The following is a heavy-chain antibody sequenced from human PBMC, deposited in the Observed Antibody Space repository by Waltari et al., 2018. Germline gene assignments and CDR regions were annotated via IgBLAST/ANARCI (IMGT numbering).Heavy chain of an antibody. CDR1: GFTFRSHS. CDR3: ARDVGYCSGGSCPAMDV. V-gene: IGHV3-48*04. CDR2: ISGSSFTI. Sequence: EVQLVESGGGLAQPGGSLRLSCAAAGFTFRSHSMNRVRRAPGKGMEWLSYISGSSFTIYYADSVKGRFTISRDNAENSVYLQMNSLRAEDTAVYYCARDVGYCSGGSCPAMDVWGKGTTVTISS. J-gene: IGHJ6*04. D-gene: IGHD2-15*01.